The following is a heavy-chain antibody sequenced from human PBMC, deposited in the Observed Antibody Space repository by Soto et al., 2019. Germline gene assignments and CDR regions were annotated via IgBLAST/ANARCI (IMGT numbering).Heavy chain of an antibody. D-gene: IGHD4-17*01. CDR2: IYYSGST. Sequence: QVQLQESGPGLVKPSQTLSLTCTVSGGSISSGGYYWSWIRQHPGKGLEWIGYIYYSGSTYYNPSLKSRVTISVDTSKNQFSLKLSSVTAADSAVYYCAREPDDDYGDYLEYYWGQGTLVTVSS. CDR3: AREPDDDYGDYLEYY. V-gene: IGHV4-31*03. J-gene: IGHJ4*02. CDR1: GGSISSGGYY.